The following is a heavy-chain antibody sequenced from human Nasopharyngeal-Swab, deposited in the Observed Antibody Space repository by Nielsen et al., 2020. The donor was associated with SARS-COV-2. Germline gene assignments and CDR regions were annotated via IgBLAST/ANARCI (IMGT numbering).Heavy chain of an antibody. J-gene: IGHJ6*02. Sequence: GESLKISCAASGFTFNNYNFNWVRQAPGKGLEWVSSISSSSSYIYYADSVKGRFTISRDNAQNSLYLQMNSLRAEDTAVYYCARDGFDYDFWSAYFIDVWGQGTTVTVSS. CDR2: ISSSSSYI. D-gene: IGHD3-3*01. CDR1: GFTFNNYN. V-gene: IGHV3-21*01. CDR3: ARDGFDYDFWSAYFIDV.